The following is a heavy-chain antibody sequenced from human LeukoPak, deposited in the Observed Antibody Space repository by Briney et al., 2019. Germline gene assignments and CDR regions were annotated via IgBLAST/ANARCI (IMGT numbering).Heavy chain of an antibody. Sequence: SETLSLTCTVSGDSINTYYWSWIRQPPGKGLEWIGYIYYRVTSDYNPSLKSRVTMSVDMSTSQISLKLSSATAADTAAYYCARAVGGDGSGSLWGPGTLVTVSS. J-gene: IGHJ4*02. D-gene: IGHD3-10*01. CDR3: ARAVGGDGSGSL. CDR1: GDSINTYY. CDR2: IYYRVTS. V-gene: IGHV4-59*01.